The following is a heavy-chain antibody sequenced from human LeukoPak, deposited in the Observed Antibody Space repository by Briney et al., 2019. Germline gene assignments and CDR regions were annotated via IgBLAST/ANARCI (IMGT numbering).Heavy chain of an antibody. CDR1: GFTFSSYK. D-gene: IGHD6-13*01. J-gene: IGHJ4*02. V-gene: IGHV3-21*01. CDR3: ATEGRSTTPGY. Sequence: GGSLRLSCGASGFTFSSYKMIWVRQAPGKGLEWVSYISSSGTSIYYADSVKGRFTISRDNAKNSLYLQMNSLRAEDTSVYYCATEGRSTTPGYWGQGTLVSVSS. CDR2: ISSSGTSI.